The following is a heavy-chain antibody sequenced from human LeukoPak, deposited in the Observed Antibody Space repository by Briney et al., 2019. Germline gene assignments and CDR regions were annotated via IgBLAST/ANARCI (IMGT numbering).Heavy chain of an antibody. CDR3: ARGSAAYMGVDFWSGQYYFDY. J-gene: IGHJ4*02. CDR2: INPNSGGT. D-gene: IGHD3-3*01. CDR1: GYTLTELS. Sequence: ASVNVSRKVSGYTLTELSMHWVRQAPGQGLEWMGWINPNSGGTNNPQKFPGRVSMTRNTSIRTAYMELRRLRSDDTAVYYCARGSAAYMGVDFWSGQYYFDYWGQGTLVTVSS. V-gene: IGHV1-2*02.